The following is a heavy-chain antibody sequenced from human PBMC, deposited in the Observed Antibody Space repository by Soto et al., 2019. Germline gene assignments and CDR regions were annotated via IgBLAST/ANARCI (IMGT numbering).Heavy chain of an antibody. V-gene: IGHV1-18*01. J-gene: IGHJ6*02. Sequence: ASVKVSCKASGSTCINHGLSWVRQAPGQGLEWMGWISGYNGNTKFAQKIPGRVTMTRDTSTSTSYMEPRSLSSDDTAAYPCAREGYCPSTTCDTEKFFDFYGMGVWGQGTTVTVSS. CDR1: GSTCINHG. D-gene: IGHD2-2*01. CDR2: ISGYNGNT. CDR3: AREGYCPSTTCDTEKFFDFYGMGV.